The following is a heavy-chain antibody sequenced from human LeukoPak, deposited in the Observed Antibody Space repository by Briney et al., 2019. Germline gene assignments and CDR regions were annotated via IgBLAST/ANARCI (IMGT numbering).Heavy chain of an antibody. D-gene: IGHD3-10*02. J-gene: IGHJ3*02. Sequence: SETLSLTCAVYGGSFSRYYRNWIRQPPGKGLEWIGEINHSGSTNYNPSLKSRVTISVDTSKNQFSLKVKSVIAADTAVYYCARGDVDPYVFDIWGQGTMVTVSS. CDR2: INHSGST. CDR1: GGSFSRYY. CDR3: ARGDVDPYVFDI. V-gene: IGHV4-34*01.